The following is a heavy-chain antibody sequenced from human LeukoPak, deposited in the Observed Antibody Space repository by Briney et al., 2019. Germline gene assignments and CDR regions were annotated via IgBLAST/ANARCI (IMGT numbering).Heavy chain of an antibody. D-gene: IGHD5-12*01. CDR3: ARVGVATAPNYYYYYGMDV. CDR1: GFTYSSYE. CDR2: ISSSGSTI. J-gene: IGHJ6*02. V-gene: IGHV3-48*03. Sequence: GGSLTLSCAASGFTYSSYEMKWVRQAPGKGLEGVSYISSSGSTIYYADSVKGRFTISRDNAKNSLYLQMNSLRAEDTAVYYCARVGVATAPNYYYYYGMDVWGQGTTVTVSS.